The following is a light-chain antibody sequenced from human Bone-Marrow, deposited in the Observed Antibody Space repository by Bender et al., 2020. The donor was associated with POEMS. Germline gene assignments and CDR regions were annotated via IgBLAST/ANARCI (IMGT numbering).Light chain of an antibody. V-gene: IGLV3-21*04. J-gene: IGLJ2*01. CDR1: NIGSKG. Sequence: SYVVTQPPSMSLAPGKTAMIPCGGDNIGSKGVQWYQQKPGQAPVLVIYEDVDRPSEIPARFSGSNSGNTATLTISGVEVGDEADYYCQVWDSSSDHVVFGGGTELSVL. CDR2: EDV. CDR3: QVWDSSSDHVV.